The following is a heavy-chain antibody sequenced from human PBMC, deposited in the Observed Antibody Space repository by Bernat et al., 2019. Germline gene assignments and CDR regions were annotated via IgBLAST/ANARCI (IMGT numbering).Heavy chain of an antibody. Sequence: QLQLQESGPGLVKPSETLSLTCTVSGGSISSSSYYWGWIRQPPGKGLEWIGSIYYSGSTYYNPSLKSRVTISVDTSKNQFSLKLSSVTAADTAVYYCARHITSVIAARLSNLFDPWGQGTLVTVSS. CDR2: IYYSGST. D-gene: IGHD6-6*01. CDR1: GGSISSSSYY. J-gene: IGHJ5*02. CDR3: ARHITSVIAARLSNLFDP. V-gene: IGHV4-39*01.